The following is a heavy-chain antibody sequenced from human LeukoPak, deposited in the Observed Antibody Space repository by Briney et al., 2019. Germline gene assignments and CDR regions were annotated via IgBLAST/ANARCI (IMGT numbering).Heavy chain of an antibody. V-gene: IGHV3-74*01. CDR1: GFTLTHYW. Sequence: QPGGSLRLSCAASGFTLTHYWMHWVRQAPEKGLVWVSRITHDGSSTTYADSVKGRFTISRDTTKNTLYLQMHSLRAEDTAVYFCARGGVPAALDYRGQGALVTVSP. D-gene: IGHD2-2*01. J-gene: IGHJ4*02. CDR2: ITHDGSST. CDR3: ARGGVPAALDY.